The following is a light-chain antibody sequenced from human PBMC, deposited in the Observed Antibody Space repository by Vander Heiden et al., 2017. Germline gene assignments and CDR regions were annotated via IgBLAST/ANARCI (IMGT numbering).Light chain of an antibody. J-gene: IGLJ1*01. CDR1: SSDVGGYNY. Sequence: SALTQPASGSGSPGQSITISCTGTSSDVGGYNYVSWYQQHPGKAPKLMIYDVSNRPSGVSNRFSGSKSGNTASLTISGLQAEDEADYYCSSYTSSSTRVFGTGTKVTVL. V-gene: IGLV2-14*01. CDR2: DVS. CDR3: SSYTSSSTRV.